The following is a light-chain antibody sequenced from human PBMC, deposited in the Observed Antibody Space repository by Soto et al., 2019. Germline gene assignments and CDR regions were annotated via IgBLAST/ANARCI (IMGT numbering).Light chain of an antibody. Sequence: QSALTQPASVSGSPRQSITISCTGTSSDIGSYHLVSWYQQHPGKAPKLLIFEGFKRPSGVSNRFSGSKSGSTASLTISGLQAEDEADYYCCSYAGRSTWDVVFGGGTQLTVL. J-gene: IGLJ7*01. V-gene: IGLV2-23*01. CDR1: SSDIGSYHL. CDR2: EGF. CDR3: CSYAGRSTWDVV.